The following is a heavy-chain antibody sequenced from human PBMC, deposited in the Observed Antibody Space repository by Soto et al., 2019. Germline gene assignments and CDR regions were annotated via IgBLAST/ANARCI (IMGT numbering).Heavy chain of an antibody. J-gene: IGHJ3*02. CDR3: ARARLRAVYAFDI. CDR1: GGSVSSGAYY. V-gene: IGHV4-31*03. CDR2: IYYSGST. D-gene: IGHD5-12*01. Sequence: SETLSLTCTVSGGSVSSGAYYWTWVRQRPGKGLEWIGYIYYSGSTYYSPSLKSRLSISLDTSKNQFSLRLSSVTAADTAMYYCARARLRAVYAFDIWGQGTMVTVSS.